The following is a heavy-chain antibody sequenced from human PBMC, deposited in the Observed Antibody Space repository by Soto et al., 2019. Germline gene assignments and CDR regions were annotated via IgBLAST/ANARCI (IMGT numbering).Heavy chain of an antibody. V-gene: IGHV4-34*01. CDR3: ARGGSHGNWFDP. Sequence: TCTVYGGSFRGYYWSWIRQPPGKGLEWIGEINHSGSTNYNPSLKSRVAISVDTSKNQFSLKLNSVTAADTAVYFCARGGSHGNWFDPWGQGSLVTVSS. CDR1: GGSFRGYY. CDR2: INHSGST. J-gene: IGHJ5*02.